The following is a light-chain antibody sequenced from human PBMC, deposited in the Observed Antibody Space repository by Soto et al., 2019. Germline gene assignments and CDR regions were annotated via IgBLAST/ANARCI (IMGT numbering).Light chain of an antibody. CDR2: DAS. Sequence: AIQMTQSPSSLSASVGDRVTITCRATQGIRNDLGWYQQKPGKAPKLLIFDASSLQGGVPSSFCGSGSGTDLIPPIISIQPEDFATYYCLQHYRYPHTFGQGTKVEIK. J-gene: IGKJ1*01. CDR3: LQHYRYPHT. V-gene: IGKV1-6*01. CDR1: QGIRND.